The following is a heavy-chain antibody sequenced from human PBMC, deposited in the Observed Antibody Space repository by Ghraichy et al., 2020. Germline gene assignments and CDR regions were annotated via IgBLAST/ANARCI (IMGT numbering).Heavy chain of an antibody. D-gene: IGHD1-26*01. CDR3: AKDHSGSYYVADYYYGMDV. J-gene: IGHJ6*02. CDR2: ISYDGSNK. Sequence: GGSLRLSCAASGFTFSSYGMHWVRQAPGKGLEWVAVISYDGSNKYYADSVKGRFTISRDNSKNTLYLQMNSLRAEDTAVYYCAKDHSGSYYVADYYYGMDVWGQGTTVTVSS. V-gene: IGHV3-30*18. CDR1: GFTFSSYG.